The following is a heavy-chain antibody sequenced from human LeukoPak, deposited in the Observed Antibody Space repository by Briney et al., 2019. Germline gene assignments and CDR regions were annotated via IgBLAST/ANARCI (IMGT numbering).Heavy chain of an antibody. Sequence: PGGSLRLSCAASGFTFSSYSMNWVRQAPGKGLEWVSSISSSSSYIYYADSVKGRFTISRDNAKNSLYLQMNSLRAEDPAVYYCARSGRMVVLWQEYSQDAFDIWGQGTMVTVSS. V-gene: IGHV3-21*01. CDR1: GFTFSSYS. J-gene: IGHJ3*02. CDR2: ISSSSSYI. D-gene: IGHD3-10*01. CDR3: ARSGRMVVLWQEYSQDAFDI.